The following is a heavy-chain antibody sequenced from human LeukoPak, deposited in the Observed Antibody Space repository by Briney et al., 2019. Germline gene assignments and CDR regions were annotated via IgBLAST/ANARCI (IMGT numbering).Heavy chain of an antibody. CDR2: INPNSGGT. CDR1: GYTFTGYY. Sequence: ASVKVSCKASGYTFTGYYMHWVRQATGQGLEWMGWINPNSGGTNYAQKFQGRVTMTRDTSISTAYMELSRLRSDDTAVYYCARARYYDSSGYYSYWGQGTLVTVSS. J-gene: IGHJ4*02. D-gene: IGHD3-22*01. V-gene: IGHV1-2*02. CDR3: ARARYYDSSGYYSY.